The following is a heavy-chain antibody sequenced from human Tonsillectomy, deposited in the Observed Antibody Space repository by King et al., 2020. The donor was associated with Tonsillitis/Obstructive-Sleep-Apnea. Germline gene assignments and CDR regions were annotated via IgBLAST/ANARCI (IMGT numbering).Heavy chain of an antibody. J-gene: IGHJ6*03. CDR1: GGSFSGYY. CDR3: ARGADCSGGSCYYYYYYMDV. D-gene: IGHD2-15*01. Sequence: VQLQQWGAGLLKPSETLSLTCAVYGGSFSGYYWSWIRQPPGKGLEWIGEINHSGSTNYNPSLKSRVSISVDTSKNQFSLKLSSVTAADTAVYYCARGADCSGGSCYYYYYYMDVWGKGTTVTVFS. V-gene: IGHV4-34*01. CDR2: INHSGST.